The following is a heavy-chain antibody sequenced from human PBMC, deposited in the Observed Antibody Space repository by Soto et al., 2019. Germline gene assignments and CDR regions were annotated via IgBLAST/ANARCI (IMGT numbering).Heavy chain of an antibody. CDR3: ARGDSTDCSNGVCSFFYNHDMDV. CDR1: GYSFTTDW. D-gene: IGHD2-8*01. Sequence: GESLKISCKASGYSFTTDWIGWVRQMPGKGLEWMGIIYPGDSDTRYSPSFQGQVTMTTDTSISTASMELTRLTSDDTAIYYCARGDSTDCSNGVCSFFYNHDMDVWGQGTTVTVSS. CDR2: IYPGDSDT. V-gene: IGHV5-51*01. J-gene: IGHJ6*02.